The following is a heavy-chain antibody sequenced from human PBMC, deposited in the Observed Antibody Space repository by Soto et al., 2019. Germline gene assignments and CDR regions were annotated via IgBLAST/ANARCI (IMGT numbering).Heavy chain of an antibody. CDR3: ARGRGDCSSTSHLAGWYCYMDV. D-gene: IGHD2-2*01. Sequence: QVQLVQSGAEVKKPGASVKVSCKASGYTFTGYYMHWVRQAPGQGLEWMGWINPNSGGTNYAQKFQSWVTMTRDTSISTAYMELSRLRSDDTAVYYCARGRGDCSSTSHLAGWYCYMDVWGKGTTVTVSS. CDR2: INPNSGGT. CDR1: GYTFTGYY. J-gene: IGHJ6*03. V-gene: IGHV1-2*04.